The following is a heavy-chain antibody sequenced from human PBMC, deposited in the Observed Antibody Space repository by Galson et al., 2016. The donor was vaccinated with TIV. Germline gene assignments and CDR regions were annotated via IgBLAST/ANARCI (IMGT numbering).Heavy chain of an antibody. CDR1: GYSFTTHW. J-gene: IGHJ4*02. CDR2: IYPGDSDT. CDR3: ARQGPTKGSLGY. V-gene: IGHV5-51*01. Sequence: QSGAEVTQSGESLKISCKASGYSFTTHWIGWVRQMPGKGLEWMGIIYPGDSDTRYSPSFQGQVTISADKSISTVYLQWSSLKASDAAMYYCARQGPTKGSLGYWGQGTLLTVSS. D-gene: IGHD1-26*01.